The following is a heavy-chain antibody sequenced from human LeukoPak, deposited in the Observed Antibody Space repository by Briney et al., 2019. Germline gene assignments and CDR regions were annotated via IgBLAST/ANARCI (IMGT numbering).Heavy chain of an antibody. CDR2: IYYSGST. V-gene: IGHV4-59*12. CDR1: GGSISSYY. Sequence: NPSETLSLTCTVSGGSISSYYWSWIRQPPGKGLEWIGYIYYSGSTNYNPSLKSRVTISVDTSKNQFSLKLSSVTAADTAVYYCARGRGGSYYFDYWGQGTLVTVSS. J-gene: IGHJ4*02. D-gene: IGHD1-26*01. CDR3: ARGRGGSYYFDY.